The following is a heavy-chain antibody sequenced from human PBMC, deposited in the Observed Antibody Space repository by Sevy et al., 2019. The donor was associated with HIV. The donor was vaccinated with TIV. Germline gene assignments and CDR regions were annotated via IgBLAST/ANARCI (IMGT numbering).Heavy chain of an antibody. CDR2: IHYTWGT. J-gene: IGHJ4*02. Sequence: SETLSLTCTVSGGSISSSDSYWSWIRQPPGKGLEWIGYIHYTWGTYYDPFLKSRVAMSVDTSETQFSLKLSFLTAADTAVYYCASKRGYNHGPFDYWGQGALVTVSS. D-gene: IGHD5-12*01. V-gene: IGHV4-30-4*01. CDR3: ASKRGYNHGPFDY. CDR1: GGSISSSDSY.